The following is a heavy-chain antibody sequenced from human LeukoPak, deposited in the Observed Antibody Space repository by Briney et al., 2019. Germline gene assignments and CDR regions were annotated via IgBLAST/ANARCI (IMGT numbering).Heavy chain of an antibody. V-gene: IGHV3-48*04. J-gene: IGHJ4*02. CDR1: GFTFSSYS. CDR3: ARADCSSISCRRLFDY. CDR2: ISSSSSTI. D-gene: IGHD2-2*01. Sequence: GGSLRLSCAASGFTFSSYSMNWVRQAPGKGLEWVSYISSSSSTIYYADSVKGRFTISRDNAKNSLYLQMNSLRAEDTAVYYCARADCSSISCRRLFDYWGQGTLVIVSS.